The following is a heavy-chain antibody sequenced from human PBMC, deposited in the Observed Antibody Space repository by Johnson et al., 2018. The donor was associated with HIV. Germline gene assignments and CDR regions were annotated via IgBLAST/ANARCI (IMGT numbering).Heavy chain of an antibody. CDR2: ISYDGSNK. V-gene: IGHV3-30*04. CDR3: AKEGYYYDSKNDAFDI. CDR1: GFTFSSYA. Sequence: VQLVESGGGVVQPGRSLRLSCAASGFTFSSYAMHWVRQAPGKGLEWVAVISYDGSNKYYADSVKGRFTISRDNSKNTLYLQMNSLRAEDTAVYYCAKEGYYYDSKNDAFDIWGQGTMVTVSS. D-gene: IGHD3-22*01. J-gene: IGHJ3*02.